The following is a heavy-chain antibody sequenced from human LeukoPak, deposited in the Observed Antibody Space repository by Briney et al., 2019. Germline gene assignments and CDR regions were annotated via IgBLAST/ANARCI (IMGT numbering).Heavy chain of an antibody. CDR1: GFTFSSYE. D-gene: IGHD3-10*01. Sequence: GGSLRLSCAASGFTFSSYEMNWVLQAPGKGLEWVSYISSSGSTIYYADSVKGRFTISRDNAKNSLYLQMNSLRAEDTAVYYCARDLGDITMVRGDADYWGQGTLVTVSS. CDR3: ARDLGDITMVRGDADY. CDR2: ISSSGSTI. J-gene: IGHJ4*02. V-gene: IGHV3-48*03.